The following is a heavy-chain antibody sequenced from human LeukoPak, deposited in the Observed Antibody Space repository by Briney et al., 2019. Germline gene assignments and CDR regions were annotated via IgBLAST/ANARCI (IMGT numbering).Heavy chain of an antibody. CDR2: IQSSGST. CDR3: AGPRYGDAHAFEI. Sequence: SETLSLTCTVSGGSTSSYYWSWIRQPAGRGLEWIGCIQSSGSTNYNPSLKSRVTISVDRSKMQFSLKVNPVTAADTAVYYCAGPRYGDAHAFEIWGQGTMVTVSS. D-gene: IGHD4-17*01. V-gene: IGHV4-59*08. CDR1: GGSTSSYY. J-gene: IGHJ3*02.